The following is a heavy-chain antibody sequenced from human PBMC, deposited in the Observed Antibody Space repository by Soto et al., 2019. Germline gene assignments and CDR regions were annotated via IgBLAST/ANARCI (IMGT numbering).Heavy chain of an antibody. Sequence: ASVKVSCKASGYTFTSYYMHWVRQAPGQGLEWMGIINPSGGSTSYAQKFQGRVTMTRDTSTSTVYMELSSLRSEDTVVYYCARDIGRIAWNERPNWFDPWGQGTLVTVSS. CDR2: INPSGGST. D-gene: IGHD1-1*01. V-gene: IGHV1-46*03. J-gene: IGHJ5*02. CDR1: GYTFTSYY. CDR3: ARDIGRIAWNERPNWFDP.